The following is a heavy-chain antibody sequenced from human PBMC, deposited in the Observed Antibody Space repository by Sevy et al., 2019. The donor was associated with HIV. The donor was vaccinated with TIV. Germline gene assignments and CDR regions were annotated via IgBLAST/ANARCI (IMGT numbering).Heavy chain of an antibody. Sequence: GGSLRLSCAASGFTFSDHDVDWVRQAPGKGLEWIGRIRNRPNSYTTEHAASVEGRFTISRDDSRNSLYLQMNSLKTEDSAVYYCVRGPNCGVGGCQQISPYCLDVWGKGATVTVSS. V-gene: IGHV3-72*01. CDR3: VRGPNCGVGGCQQISPYCLDV. CDR1: GFTFSDHD. J-gene: IGHJ6*03. D-gene: IGHD2-21*01. CDR2: IRNRPNSYTT.